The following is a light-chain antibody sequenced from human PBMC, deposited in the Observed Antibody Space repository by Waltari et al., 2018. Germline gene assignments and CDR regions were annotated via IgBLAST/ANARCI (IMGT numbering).Light chain of an antibody. CDR2: DVS. J-gene: IGLJ2*01. Sequence: QSALTQPASVSGSPGQSITISCPGTSSDVGYNYVSWYQQFPGKAPNLVIYDVSHRPSGVSNRFAGSKSGNTASLTISGLQAEDEADYLCSSYITSSTLFGGGTKLTVL. CDR3: SSYITSSTL. CDR1: SSDVGYNY. V-gene: IGLV2-14*01.